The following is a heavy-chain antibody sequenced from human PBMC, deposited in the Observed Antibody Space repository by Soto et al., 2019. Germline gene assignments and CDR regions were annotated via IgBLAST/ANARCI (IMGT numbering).Heavy chain of an antibody. CDR2: IDTAGDT. J-gene: IGHJ4*02. CDR3: ARGRGYCSSSSCYVDY. Sequence: EVQLVESGGDLVQPGGSLRLSCAASGFTFSSYDMHWVRQATGKGLEWVSGIDTAGDTYYPGSVKSRFTISRENAKNSLYLQMNSLRAGDTAVYYCARGRGYCSSSSCYVDYWGQGTLVTVSS. CDR1: GFTFSSYD. V-gene: IGHV3-13*01. D-gene: IGHD2-2*01.